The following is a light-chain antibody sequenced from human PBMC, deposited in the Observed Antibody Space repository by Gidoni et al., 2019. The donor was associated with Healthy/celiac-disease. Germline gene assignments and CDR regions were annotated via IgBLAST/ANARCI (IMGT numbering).Light chain of an antibody. Sequence: DIVMTQSPLSLPFTPGEPASISCRSSQSLLHSNGYNSLDWYLQKPGQSPQLLIYLGSNRASGVPDMFSGSGSGTDFPLKISRVEAEDVGVYYCMQALQTPLTFGGGTKVEIK. CDR2: LGS. CDR1: QSLLHSNGYNS. J-gene: IGKJ4*01. V-gene: IGKV2-28*01. CDR3: MQALQTPLT.